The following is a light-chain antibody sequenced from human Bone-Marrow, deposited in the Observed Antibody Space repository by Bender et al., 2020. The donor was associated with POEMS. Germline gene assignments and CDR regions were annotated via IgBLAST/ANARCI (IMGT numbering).Light chain of an antibody. V-gene: IGLV3-21*02. CDR1: DIGSKT. J-gene: IGLJ7*01. Sequence: SYVLTQPPSVSVAPGQTARISCGGDDIGSKTVHWYQQRPGQAPVLVLYDDTNRPPGIPERFSGSRTGNPATLTIRRVEAADEADYFCQVWDRYTDHPGFGEGTQLTVL. CDR2: DDT. CDR3: QVWDRYTDHPG.